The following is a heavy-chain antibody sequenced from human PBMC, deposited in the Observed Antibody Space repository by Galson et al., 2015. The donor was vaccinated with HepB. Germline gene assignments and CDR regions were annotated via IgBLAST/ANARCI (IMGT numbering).Heavy chain of an antibody. CDR3: ARDFVLGVGDY. J-gene: IGHJ4*02. CDR2: IIPILGIA. V-gene: IGHV1-69*04. CDR1: GGTFSSYA. Sequence: SVKVSCKASGGTFSSYAISWVRQAPGQGLEWMGRIIPILGIANYAQKFQGRVTITADKSTSTAYMELSSLRSEDTAVYYCARDFVLGVGDYWGQGTLVTVSS. D-gene: IGHD3-3*01.